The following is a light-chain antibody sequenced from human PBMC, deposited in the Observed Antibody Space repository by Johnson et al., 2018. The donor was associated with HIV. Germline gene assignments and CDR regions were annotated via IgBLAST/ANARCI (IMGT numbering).Light chain of an antibody. CDR1: NSNIGNNY. Sequence: QSVLTQPPSVSAAPGQKVTISCSGSNSNIGNNYVSWYQQLPGTAPKLLIYENNQRSSGIPDRFSGSKSATSATLGITGLQTGDEADYYCGTWDSNLSVYVFGSGTNVTVL. V-gene: IGLV1-51*02. CDR3: GTWDSNLSVYV. CDR2: ENN. J-gene: IGLJ1*01.